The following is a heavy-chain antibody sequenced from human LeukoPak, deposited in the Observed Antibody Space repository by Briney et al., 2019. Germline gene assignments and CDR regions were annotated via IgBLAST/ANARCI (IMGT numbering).Heavy chain of an antibody. V-gene: IGHV3-23*01. D-gene: IGHD6-13*01. CDR3: AKVGHGYSSIPLLDY. CDR1: GFTFSSYA. Sequence: GGSLRLSCAASGFTFSSYAVSWVRQAPGKGLEGVSAISGSGGSTYYADSVKGRFTISRDNSKNTLYLQMNSLRAEDTAVYYSAKVGHGYSSIPLLDYWGQGTLVTVSP. J-gene: IGHJ4*02. CDR2: ISGSGGST.